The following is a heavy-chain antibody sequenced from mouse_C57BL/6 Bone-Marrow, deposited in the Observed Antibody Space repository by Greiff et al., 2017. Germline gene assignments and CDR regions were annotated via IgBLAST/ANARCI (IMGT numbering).Heavy chain of an antibody. CDR2: IDPNSGGT. Sequence: QVQLQQPGAELVKPGASVKLSCKASGYTFTSYWMHWVKQRPGRGLGWIGRIDPNSGGTKYNEKFKSKATLTVDKPSSTAYMQLSSLTSEDSAVYYCARLGVTTGFAYWGQGTLVTVSA. V-gene: IGHV1-72*01. J-gene: IGHJ3*01. D-gene: IGHD2-2*01. CDR3: ARLGVTTGFAY. CDR1: GYTFTSYW.